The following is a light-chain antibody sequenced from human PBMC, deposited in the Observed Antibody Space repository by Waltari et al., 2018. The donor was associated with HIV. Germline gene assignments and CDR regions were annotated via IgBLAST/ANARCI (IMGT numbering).Light chain of an antibody. CDR1: QNVDSW. Sequence: VGDRVTITCRASQNVDSWLAWYQQRPGKAPKLLIYKASTLQYGVPARFTGSGSGTNFTLTINSLHPDDFATYYCQQYNSDFYTFGLGTRLDLK. J-gene: IGKJ2*01. V-gene: IGKV1-5*03. CDR2: KAS. CDR3: QQYNSDFYT.